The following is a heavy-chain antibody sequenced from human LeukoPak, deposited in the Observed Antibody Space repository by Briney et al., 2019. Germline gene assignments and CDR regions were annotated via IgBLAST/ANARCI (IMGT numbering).Heavy chain of an antibody. J-gene: IGHJ4*02. V-gene: IGHV4-34*01. CDR3: ARLSRATTRDY. CDR2: INHSGST. CDR1: GGSFSGYY. D-gene: IGHD1-26*01. Sequence: SETLFLTCAVYGGSFSGYYWSWIRQPPGKGLEWIGEINHSGSTNYNPSLKSRVTISVDTSKNQFSLKLSSVTAADTAVYYCARLSRATTRDYWGQGTLVTVSS.